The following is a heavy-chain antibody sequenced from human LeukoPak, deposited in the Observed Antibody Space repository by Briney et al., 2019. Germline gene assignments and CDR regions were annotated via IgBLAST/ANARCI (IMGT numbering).Heavy chain of an antibody. V-gene: IGHV4-59*01. Sequence: DPSETLSLTCTVSGGSISSYYWSWIRQPPGKGLEWIGYIYYSGSTNYNPSLKSRVTISVDTSKNQLSLKLTSVTAADTAVYYCARTPNYYGSGSYLDYWGQGTLVTVSS. CDR1: GGSISSYY. CDR3: ARTPNYYGSGSYLDY. D-gene: IGHD3-10*01. CDR2: IYYSGST. J-gene: IGHJ4*02.